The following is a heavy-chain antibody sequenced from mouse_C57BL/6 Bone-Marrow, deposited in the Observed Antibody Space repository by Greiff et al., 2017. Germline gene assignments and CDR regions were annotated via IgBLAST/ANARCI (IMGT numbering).Heavy chain of an antibody. D-gene: IGHD1-1*01. Sequence: VMLVESGGDLVKPGGSLKLSCAASGFTFSSYGMSWVRQTPDKRLEWVATISSGGSYTYYPDSVKGRFTIARDNAKNTLYLQMSSLKSEDTAMYYCAGYYYGRGDYWGQGTSVTVSS. CDR1: GFTFSSYG. CDR2: ISSGGSYT. CDR3: AGYYYGRGDY. V-gene: IGHV5-6*01. J-gene: IGHJ4*01.